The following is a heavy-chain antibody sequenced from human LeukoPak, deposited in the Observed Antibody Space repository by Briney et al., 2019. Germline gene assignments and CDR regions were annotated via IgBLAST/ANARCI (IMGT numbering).Heavy chain of an antibody. J-gene: IGHJ3*02. CDR2: IYYSGST. D-gene: IGHD3-22*01. CDR3: ARRTTYYDSSGYYYGDAFDI. V-gene: IGHV4-61*08. Sequence: SQTLSLTCAVSGGSISSGGYYWSWIRQPPGKGLEWIGYIYYSGSTNYNPSLKSRVTISVDTSKNQFSLKLSSVTAADTAVYYCARRTTYYDSSGYYYGDAFDIWGQGTMVTVSS. CDR1: GGSISSGGYY.